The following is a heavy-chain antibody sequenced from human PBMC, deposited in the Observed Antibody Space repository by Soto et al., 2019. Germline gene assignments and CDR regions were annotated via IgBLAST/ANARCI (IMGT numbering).Heavy chain of an antibody. D-gene: IGHD3-22*01. CDR1: GGSFSSYA. Sequence: QVQLVQSGAEVRKPGSSVKVSCQSFGGSFSSYAFSWVRQAPGQGLEWMGGLIVILGTTNYAQKFKGRVTFTADESTSTAYMEVRSLESEDTARCYCARGYYDSSGYSLDYWGQGTQVTVSA. V-gene: IGHV1-69*01. CDR2: LIVILGTT. J-gene: IGHJ4*02. CDR3: ARGYYDSSGYSLDY.